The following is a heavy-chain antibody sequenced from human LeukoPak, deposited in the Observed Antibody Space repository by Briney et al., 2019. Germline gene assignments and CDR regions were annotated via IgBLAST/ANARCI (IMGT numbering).Heavy chain of an antibody. Sequence: PSETLSLTCAVYDGLFSGYYWSWIRQPPGMGLEWIGEVNHSGTTNYNPSLKSRVTISVDTSKSQFSLKLTSVTAADTAVYYCARVPDCSTTSCCTLGWLDPWGQGTLVTVSS. CDR3: ARVPDCSTTSCCTLGWLDP. V-gene: IGHV4-34*01. J-gene: IGHJ5*02. CDR1: DGLFSGYY. CDR2: VNHSGTT. D-gene: IGHD2-2*02.